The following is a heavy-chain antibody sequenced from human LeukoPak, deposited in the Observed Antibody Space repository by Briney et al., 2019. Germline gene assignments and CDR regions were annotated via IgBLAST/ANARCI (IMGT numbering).Heavy chain of an antibody. J-gene: IGHJ4*02. V-gene: IGHV4-61*01. Sequence: PSETLSLTCTVSGGSISSSSYYWSWIRQPPGTGLEWIGYIYYSGSTNYNPSLESRVTISVDTSKNQFSLKLSSVTAADTAVYYCARGIRIVGATHFDYWGQGTLVTVSS. D-gene: IGHD1-26*01. CDR2: IYYSGST. CDR1: GGSISSSSYY. CDR3: ARGIRIVGATHFDY.